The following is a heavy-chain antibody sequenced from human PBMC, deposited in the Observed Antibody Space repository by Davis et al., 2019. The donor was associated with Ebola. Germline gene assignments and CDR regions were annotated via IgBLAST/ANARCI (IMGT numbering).Heavy chain of an antibody. D-gene: IGHD2-2*01. CDR2: INAGNGNT. Sequence: ASVKVSCKASGYTFTSYAMHWVRQAPGQRLEWMGWINAGNGNTKYSQKFQGRVTITRDTSASTAYMELSSLRSEDTAVYYCARGIVVVPAALYEGGTFDYWGQGTLVTVSS. V-gene: IGHV1-3*01. CDR1: GYTFTSYA. CDR3: ARGIVVVPAALYEGGTFDY. J-gene: IGHJ4*02.